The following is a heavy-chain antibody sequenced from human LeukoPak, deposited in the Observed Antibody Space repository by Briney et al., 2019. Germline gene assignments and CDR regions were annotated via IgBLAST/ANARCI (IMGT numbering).Heavy chain of an antibody. J-gene: IGHJ4*02. CDR2: ISSSSSYI. Sequence: GGSLRLSCAASGFTFSNYGMNWVRQAPGKGLEWVSSISSSSSYIYYTHSVKGRFTISRDNAKNSLYLQMNSLRAEDTAVYYCARDRGGAYDFWSGYYTGYFDYWGQGTLVPVSS. CDR3: ARDRGGAYDFWSGYYTGYFDY. D-gene: IGHD3-3*01. V-gene: IGHV3-21*06. CDR1: GFTFSNYG.